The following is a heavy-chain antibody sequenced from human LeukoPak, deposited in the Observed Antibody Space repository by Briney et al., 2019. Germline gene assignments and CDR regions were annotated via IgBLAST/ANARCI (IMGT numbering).Heavy chain of an antibody. Sequence: SSETLSLTCTVSGGSSSSYYWSWIRQPPGKGLEWIGYIYYSGSTNYNPSLKSRVTISVDTSKNQFSLKLGSVTAADTAVYYCARQRAFDIWGQGTMVTVSS. CDR3: ARQRAFDI. J-gene: IGHJ3*02. V-gene: IGHV4-59*08. CDR1: GGSSSSYY. CDR2: IYYSGST.